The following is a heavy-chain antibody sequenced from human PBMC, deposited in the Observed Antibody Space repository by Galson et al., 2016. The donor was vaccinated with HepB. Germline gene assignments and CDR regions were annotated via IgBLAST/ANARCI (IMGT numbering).Heavy chain of an antibody. Sequence: LRLSCAASGFRFSDYIMNWVRQAPGKGLEWVAVISYDGNKKYYAASVNGRSTIARDNSENTLYLQMHSLRAEDTAVYYCARDEDDPSYTIDFWGQGTLVSVSS. J-gene: IGHJ4*02. CDR1: GFRFSDYI. V-gene: IGHV3-30-3*01. D-gene: IGHD3-10*01. CDR2: ISYDGNKK. CDR3: ARDEDDPSYTIDF.